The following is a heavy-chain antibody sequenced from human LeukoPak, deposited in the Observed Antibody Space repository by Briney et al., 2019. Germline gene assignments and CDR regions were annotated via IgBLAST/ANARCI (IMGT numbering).Heavy chain of an antibody. V-gene: IGHV4-59*08. CDR3: ARLGGSGSYSLDY. CDR2: IYYSGST. J-gene: IGHJ4*02. Sequence: PSETLSLTCTVSGGSISSYYWSWIRQPPGKGLEWIGYIYYSGSTNYNPSLKSRVTISVDTSKNQFSLKLSSVTAADTAVYYCARLGGSGSYSLDYWGQGTLVTVSS. D-gene: IGHD3-10*01. CDR1: GGSISSYY.